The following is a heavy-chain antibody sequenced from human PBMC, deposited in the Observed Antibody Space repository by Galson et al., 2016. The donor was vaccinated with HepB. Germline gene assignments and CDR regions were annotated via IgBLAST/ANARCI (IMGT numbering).Heavy chain of an antibody. CDR3: ARVLFGSGSYWCLDV. V-gene: IGHV3-48*02. CDR2: ICSNGATI. J-gene: IGHJ6*02. Sequence: SLRLSCAASGFIFNNYGMHWVRQAPGKGQEWVSYICSNGATISYAVSVKGRFPLTRDNAKNSLYLQMNSLRDEDTAVYFCARVLFGSGSYWCLDVWGQGTTVTVSS. CDR1: GFIFNNYG. D-gene: IGHD3-10*01.